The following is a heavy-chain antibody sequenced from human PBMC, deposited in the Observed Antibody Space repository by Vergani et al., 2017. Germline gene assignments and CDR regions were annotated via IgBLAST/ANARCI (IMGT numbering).Heavy chain of an antibody. CDR1: GYIFSNFW. J-gene: IGHJ5*02. CDR3: AKTHDFSSLYSSYNWFDP. D-gene: IGHD3-3*01. Sequence: EKQLVQSGSETKKPGESLKISCQAFGYIFSNFWIGWVRQRPGRGLEWMGIIYAGDSDVRYSPSFQGQVTMSVDKSLSTAYLQWGSLKASDTATYYCAKTHDFSSLYSSYNWFDPWGQGTQVTVSS. CDR2: IYAGDSDV. V-gene: IGHV5-51*01.